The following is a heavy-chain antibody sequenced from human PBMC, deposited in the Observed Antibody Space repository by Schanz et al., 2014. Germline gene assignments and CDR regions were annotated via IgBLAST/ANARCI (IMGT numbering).Heavy chain of an antibody. V-gene: IGHV3-64D*06. CDR2: ISHDGYST. CDR3: VKDD. D-gene: IGHD3-22*01. Sequence: EVQLVESGGGLVQPGGSLRLSCSASGFTFSIYAMHWVRQAPGKGLEYVSAISHDGYSTYYADSVKGRFTISRDNSKNALYLQMSSLTTENTAVYFCVKDDRGQGTLVTVSS. CDR1: GFTFSIYA. J-gene: IGHJ4*02.